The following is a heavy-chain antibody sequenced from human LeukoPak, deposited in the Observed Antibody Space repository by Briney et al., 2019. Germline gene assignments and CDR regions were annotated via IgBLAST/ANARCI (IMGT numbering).Heavy chain of an antibody. CDR1: GITLSSYA. Sequence: GGSLRLSCAVSGITLSSYAMSWVRQAPGKGLEWVSAISGSGGSTYYADSVKGRFTISRDNSKNTLYLQMNSLRAEDTAVYYCAKGKITMIKKGNYYGMDVWGQGTTVTVSS. CDR2: ISGSGGST. V-gene: IGHV3-23*01. CDR3: AKGKITMIKKGNYYGMDV. D-gene: IGHD3-22*01. J-gene: IGHJ6*02.